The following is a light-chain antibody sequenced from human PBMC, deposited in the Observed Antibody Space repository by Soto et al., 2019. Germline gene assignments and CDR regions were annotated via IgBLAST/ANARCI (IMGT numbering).Light chain of an antibody. CDR2: AAS. J-gene: IGKJ1*01. CDR3: QQSYSTPRT. V-gene: IGKV1-39*01. Sequence: DIQMTQSPSSLSASVGYRVTITCRASQSISNYLNWDQQKPGKAPKLLMYAASSLQSRVPSRFEGSGSGTDFTLTISSLQPEDFASYYCQQSYSTPRTFGQGTKVESK. CDR1: QSISNY.